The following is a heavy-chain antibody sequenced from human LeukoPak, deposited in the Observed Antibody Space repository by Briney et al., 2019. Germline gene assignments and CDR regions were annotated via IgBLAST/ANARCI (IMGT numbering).Heavy chain of an antibody. CDR1: GGSISSYY. D-gene: IGHD6-13*01. Sequence: SETLSLTCTVSGGSISSYYWSWLRQPAGKGLEWIGRIYTSGSTNYNPYLKSRVTMSVDTSKNQFSLKLSSVTAADTAVYYCATSGYSSSWYNLEYFQHWGQGTLVTVSS. CDR2: IYTSGST. CDR3: ATSGYSSSWYNLEYFQH. V-gene: IGHV4-4*07. J-gene: IGHJ1*01.